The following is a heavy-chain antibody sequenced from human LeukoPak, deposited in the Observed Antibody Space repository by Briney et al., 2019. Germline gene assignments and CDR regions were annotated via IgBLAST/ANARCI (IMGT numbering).Heavy chain of an antibody. V-gene: IGHV3-23*01. Sequence: GGSLRLSCAASGFTFSSYAMSWVRQAPGKGLEWVSAISGSGGSTYYADSVKGRFTISRDSSKNTLYLQMNSLRAEDTAVYYCAKDQASSSGWYDYYYYGMDVWGQGTTVTVSS. CDR2: ISGSGGST. J-gene: IGHJ6*02. CDR3: AKDQASSSGWYDYYYYGMDV. D-gene: IGHD6-19*01. CDR1: GFTFSSYA.